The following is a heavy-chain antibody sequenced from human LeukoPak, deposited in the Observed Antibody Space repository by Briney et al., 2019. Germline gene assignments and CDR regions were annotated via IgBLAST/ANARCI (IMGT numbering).Heavy chain of an antibody. Sequence: MPSETLSLTCTVSGGSISSYYWSWIRQPPGKGLEWIGYIYYSGSPNYNASLKSRVTISVDTSQNQFSLKLSSVSATATAVYYCARSRAVAGYDYWGRGTLVTVSS. CDR2: IYYSGSP. V-gene: IGHV4-59*01. CDR1: GGSISSYY. D-gene: IGHD6-13*01. J-gene: IGHJ4*02. CDR3: ARSRAVAGYDY.